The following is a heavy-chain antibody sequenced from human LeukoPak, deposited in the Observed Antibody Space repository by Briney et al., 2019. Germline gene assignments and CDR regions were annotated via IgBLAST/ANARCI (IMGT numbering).Heavy chain of an antibody. CDR3: AREKYYYDSSGYQNWFDP. Sequence: SETLSLTCAVYGGSFSGYYWSWIRQPAGKGLEWIGRIYTSGSTNYNPSLKSRVTMSVDTSKNQFSLKLSSVTAADTAVYYCAREKYYYDSSGYQNWFDPWGQGTLVTVSS. CDR1: GGSFSGYY. V-gene: IGHV4-4*07. J-gene: IGHJ5*02. D-gene: IGHD3-22*01. CDR2: IYTSGST.